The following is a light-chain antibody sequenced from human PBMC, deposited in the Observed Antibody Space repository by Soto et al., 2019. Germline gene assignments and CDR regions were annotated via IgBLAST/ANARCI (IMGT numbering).Light chain of an antibody. CDR2: DDT. CDR1: NIGSKS. V-gene: IGLV3-21*02. Sequence: SYELTQAPSVSVAPGQTARIPCGGNNIGSKSVHWYQQKPGQAPVLVVYDDTDLPSGIPDRFSGSNSGSSATLTISRVEAGDEADYYCQVWDSSIDHQGVFCGGTKLTVL. CDR3: QVWDSSIDHQGV. J-gene: IGLJ2*01.